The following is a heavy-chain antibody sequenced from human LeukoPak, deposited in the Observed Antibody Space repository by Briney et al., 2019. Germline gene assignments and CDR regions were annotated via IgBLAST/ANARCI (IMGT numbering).Heavy chain of an antibody. V-gene: IGHV3-48*02. J-gene: IGHJ4*02. CDR3: ARDGNYDFWSGYPSRLEY. CDR1: GFTFSSYS. CDR2: ISSSSSTI. D-gene: IGHD3-3*01. Sequence: GGSLRLSCAASGFTFSSYSMNWVRQAPGKGLEWVSYISSSSSTIYYADSVKGRFTISRDNAKNSLYLQMNSLRDEDTAVYYCARDGNYDFWSGYPSRLEYWGQGTLVTVSS.